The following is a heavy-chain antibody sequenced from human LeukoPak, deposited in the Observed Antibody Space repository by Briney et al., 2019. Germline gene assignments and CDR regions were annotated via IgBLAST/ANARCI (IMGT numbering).Heavy chain of an antibody. Sequence: PGGSLRLSCAASGFTVSSNYMSWVRQAPGKGLEWVSVIYSGGSAYYADSVKGRFTISRDNSKNTLYLQMNSLRAEDTAMYYCAVGGGYSSSWYTPFDYWGQGTLVTVSS. V-gene: IGHV3-53*01. J-gene: IGHJ4*02. D-gene: IGHD6-13*01. CDR1: GFTVSSNY. CDR2: IYSGGSA. CDR3: AVGGGYSSSWYTPFDY.